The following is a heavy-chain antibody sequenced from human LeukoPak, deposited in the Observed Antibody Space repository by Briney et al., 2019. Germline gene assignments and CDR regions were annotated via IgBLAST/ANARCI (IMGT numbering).Heavy chain of an antibody. CDR2: IYTSGST. J-gene: IGHJ4*02. Sequence: PSETLSLTCTVSGGSINSYYWSWIRQPAGKGLEWIGRIYTSGSTNYNPSLKSRVTMSVDTSKNQFSLKLSSVTAADTAVYYCARDAYYYGSGSQIFDYWGQGTLVTVSS. CDR3: ARDAYYYGSGSQIFDY. D-gene: IGHD3-10*01. V-gene: IGHV4-4*07. CDR1: GGSINSYY.